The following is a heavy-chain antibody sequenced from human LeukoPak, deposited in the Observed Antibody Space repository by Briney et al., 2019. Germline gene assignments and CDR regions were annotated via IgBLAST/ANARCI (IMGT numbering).Heavy chain of an antibody. CDR3: ARDGGAALAAAYNY. Sequence: SETLSLTCAVYGGSFSGYYWSWIRQPPGKGLEWIGEINHSGSTNYNPSLKSRFTISVDTSKNQFSLKLSSVTAADTAVYYCARDGGAALAAAYNYWGQGTLVTVSS. CDR2: INHSGST. CDR1: GGSFSGYY. J-gene: IGHJ4*02. D-gene: IGHD6-13*01. V-gene: IGHV4-34*01.